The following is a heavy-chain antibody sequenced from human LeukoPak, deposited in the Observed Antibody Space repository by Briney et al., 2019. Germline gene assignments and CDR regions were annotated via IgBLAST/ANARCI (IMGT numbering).Heavy chain of an antibody. CDR3: ANQGYCSGGSWITFHYHYMDV. J-gene: IGHJ6*03. Sequence: PGGSLRLSCAASGFTFSSYAMSWVRQAPGKGLEWVSAISGSGGSTYYADSVKGRFTISRDNSKNTLYLQMNSLRAEDTAVYYCANQGYCSGGSWITFHYHYMDVWGKGTTVTLSS. CDR1: GFTFSSYA. D-gene: IGHD2-15*01. V-gene: IGHV3-23*01. CDR2: ISGSGGST.